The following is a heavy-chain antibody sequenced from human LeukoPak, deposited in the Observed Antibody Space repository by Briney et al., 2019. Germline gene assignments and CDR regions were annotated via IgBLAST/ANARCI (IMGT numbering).Heavy chain of an antibody. CDR2: ISTNGGST. CDR1: GFTFSSYA. Sequence: PGGSLRLSCAASGFTFSSYAMHWVRQAPGKGLEYVSAISTNGGSTFYADSVKGRFTISRDNFKNTVHLQMSSLRGEDTAVYYCVKDSSSWSRLFDCWGQGTLVTVSS. D-gene: IGHD6-13*01. CDR3: VKDSSSWSRLFDC. V-gene: IGHV3-64D*06. J-gene: IGHJ4*02.